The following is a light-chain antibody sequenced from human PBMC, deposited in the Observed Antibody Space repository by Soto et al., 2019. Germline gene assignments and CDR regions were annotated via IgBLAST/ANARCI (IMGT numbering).Light chain of an antibody. CDR2: DAS. V-gene: IGKV3-11*01. CDR3: QQRINF. Sequence: EIVLTQSPATLSLSPGERATLSCRASQSVSSYLAWYQQKPGQAPSLIIYDASNRSTGIPARFSGSGSGTDCTLTISSLEPADFAVYYCQQRINFFGQGTKLEIK. CDR1: QSVSSY. J-gene: IGKJ2*01.